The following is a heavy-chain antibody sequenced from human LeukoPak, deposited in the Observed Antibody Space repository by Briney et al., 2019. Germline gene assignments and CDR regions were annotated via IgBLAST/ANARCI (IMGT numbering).Heavy chain of an antibody. Sequence: GGSLRLSCAASGFTVSSNYMSWVRQAPGKGLEWVAVISKDGSDKYYPGSVRGRFTISRDNSKNTIYLQMDSLRAEDTAIYYCARDYWWNYDYWGQGTLVTVSS. CDR1: GFTVSSNY. V-gene: IGHV3-30-3*01. J-gene: IGHJ4*02. D-gene: IGHD1-7*01. CDR3: ARDYWWNYDY. CDR2: ISKDGSDK.